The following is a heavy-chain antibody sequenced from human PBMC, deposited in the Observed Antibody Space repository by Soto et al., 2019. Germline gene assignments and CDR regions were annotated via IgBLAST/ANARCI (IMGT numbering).Heavy chain of an antibody. CDR3: ASYSGGWYDVSY. V-gene: IGHV4-61*01. D-gene: IGHD6-19*01. Sequence: QVQLQESGPGLVKPSETLSLTCTVSGGSVSSGSYYWSWIRQPPGKGLEWIGYIYYSGSTNSNPSRKSRVTTSVDTSKNQFSRKLSSVTAADTAVYYCASYSGGWYDVSYWGQGTLVTVSS. J-gene: IGHJ4*02. CDR1: GGSVSSGSYY. CDR2: IYYSGST.